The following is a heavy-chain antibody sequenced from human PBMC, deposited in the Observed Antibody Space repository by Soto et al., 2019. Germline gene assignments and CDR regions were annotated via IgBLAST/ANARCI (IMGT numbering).Heavy chain of an antibody. CDR1: GGTFSSYA. D-gene: IGHD5-12*01. CDR2: IIPIFGTA. Sequence: QVQLVQSGAEVKKPGSSVKDSCKASGGTFSSYAISWVRQAPGQGLEWMGGIIPIFGTANYAQKFQGRVTITADESTSTAYMELSSLRSEDTTVYYCARDLCGDGYNSERGYFDYWGQGTLVTVSS. CDR3: ARDLCGDGYNSERGYFDY. V-gene: IGHV1-69*01. J-gene: IGHJ4*02.